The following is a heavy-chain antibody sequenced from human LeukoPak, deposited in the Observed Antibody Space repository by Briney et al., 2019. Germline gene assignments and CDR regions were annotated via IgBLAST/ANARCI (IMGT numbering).Heavy chain of an antibody. J-gene: IGHJ4*02. Sequence: PGGSLRLSCAASEFTFSSNYMSWVRQAPGKGLEWVSVIYSGGSTYYADSVKGRFTISRDNSKNTLYLQMNSLRAEDTAVYYCVRGDYGDYTLFDYWGQGTLVTVSS. D-gene: IGHD4-17*01. V-gene: IGHV3-66*01. CDR2: IYSGGST. CDR1: EFTFSSNY. CDR3: VRGDYGDYTLFDY.